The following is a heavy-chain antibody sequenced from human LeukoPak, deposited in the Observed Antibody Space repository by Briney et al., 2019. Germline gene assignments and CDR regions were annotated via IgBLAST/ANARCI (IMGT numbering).Heavy chain of an antibody. CDR3: ARFDWEYITMTLDV. Sequence: PGGSLRLSCAASGFTFSNCWMHWVRQAPGKGLVWVSRINSDGSSTSYADSVKGRFTISRDNAKNTLYLQMNSLRAEDTAVYYCARFDWEYITMTLDVWGKGTTVTVSS. D-gene: IGHD3-22*01. V-gene: IGHV3-74*01. J-gene: IGHJ6*04. CDR1: GFTFSNCW. CDR2: INSDGSST.